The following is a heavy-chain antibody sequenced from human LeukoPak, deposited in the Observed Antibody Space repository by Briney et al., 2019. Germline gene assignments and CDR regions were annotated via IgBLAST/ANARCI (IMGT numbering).Heavy chain of an antibody. CDR2: IYYSGST. D-gene: IGHD2-2*01. CDR3: ARYVKRYCSSTSCFTGFDY. V-gene: IGHV4-39*07. J-gene: IGHJ4*02. CDR1: GGSISSSSYY. Sequence: SETLPLTCTDSGGSISSSSYYGGWIRQPPGKGLEWIGSIYYSGSTYYNPSLKSRVTISVDTSKNQFSLKLSSVTAADTAVYYCARYVKRYCSSTSCFTGFDYWGQGTLVTVSS.